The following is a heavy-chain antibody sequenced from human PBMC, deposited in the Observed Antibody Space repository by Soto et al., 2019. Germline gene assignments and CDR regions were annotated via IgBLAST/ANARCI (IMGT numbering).Heavy chain of an antibody. CDR3: ARGSGIVAAIIFDY. D-gene: IGHD5-12*01. J-gene: IGHJ4*02. Sequence: QVQLQQWGAGLLKPSETLSLTCAVYGGSFSGYYWSWIRQPPGKGLEWIGEINHSGSTNDNPSLKSRVTIPVDTSKNQFSLKLSSVTAADTAVYYCARGSGIVAAIIFDYWGQGTLVTVSS. V-gene: IGHV4-34*01. CDR1: GGSFSGYY. CDR2: INHSGST.